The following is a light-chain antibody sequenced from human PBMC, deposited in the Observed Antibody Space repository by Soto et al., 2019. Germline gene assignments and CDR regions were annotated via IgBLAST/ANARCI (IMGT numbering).Light chain of an antibody. CDR1: SSDVGGYDY. CDR2: EVG. Sequence: QSALTQPASVSGSPGQSITISCTGTSSDVGGYDYVSWYQHHPGKAPKLTIYEVGNRPSGVSNRFSGSKSGNTASLTISGLQAEDEAEYYCSSYTSSSTDVFGTGTKVTVL. V-gene: IGLV2-14*01. J-gene: IGLJ1*01. CDR3: SSYTSSSTDV.